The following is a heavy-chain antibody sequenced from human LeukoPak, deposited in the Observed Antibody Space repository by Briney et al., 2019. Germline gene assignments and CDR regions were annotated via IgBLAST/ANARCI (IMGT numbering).Heavy chain of an antibody. V-gene: IGHV3-7*04. CDR2: IKQDGSEK. J-gene: IGHJ4*02. D-gene: IGHD3-10*01. CDR1: GVMFPSYW. Sequence: GGSLRLSCAASGVMFPSYWMTWVRQAPGKGLEWVANIKQDGSEKSYVDSVKGRFTISRDNAKNSVYLQMNSLRAEDTAVYYCARRHHFGFLDSWGQGTLVTVSS. CDR3: ARRHHFGFLDS.